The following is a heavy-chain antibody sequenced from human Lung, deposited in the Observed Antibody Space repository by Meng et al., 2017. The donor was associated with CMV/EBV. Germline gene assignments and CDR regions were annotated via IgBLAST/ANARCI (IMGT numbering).Heavy chain of an antibody. D-gene: IGHD2-2*01. CDR1: GFTSSSYA. Sequence: GESLKISCAASGFTSSSYAMSWVRQAPGKGLEWVSAISGSGGSTYYADSVKGRFTISRDNSKNTLYLQMNSLRAEDTAVYYCAKDSPIVVVPAAIIPSNDWGQGXLVTVSS. CDR2: ISGSGGST. J-gene: IGHJ4*02. CDR3: AKDSPIVVVPAAIIPSND. V-gene: IGHV3-23*01.